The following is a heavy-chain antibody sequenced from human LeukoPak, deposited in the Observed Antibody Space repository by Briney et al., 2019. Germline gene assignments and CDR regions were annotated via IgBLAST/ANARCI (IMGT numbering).Heavy chain of an antibody. CDR1: GGSISSGSYY. CDR3: ARVDYDNWFDP. CDR2: IYTSGST. J-gene: IGHJ5*02. D-gene: IGHD4-17*01. Sequence: SETLSLTCTVSGGSISSGSYYWSWIRQPAGKGLEWIGRIYTSGSTNYNPSLKSRVTISVDTSKNQFSLKLSSVTAADTAVYYCARVDYDNWFDPWGQGTLVTVSS. V-gene: IGHV4-61*02.